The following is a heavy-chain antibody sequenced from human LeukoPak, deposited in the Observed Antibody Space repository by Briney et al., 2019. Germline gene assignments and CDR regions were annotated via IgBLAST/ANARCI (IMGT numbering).Heavy chain of an antibody. D-gene: IGHD2-2*02. V-gene: IGHV3-23*01. CDR2: ITGGGGGT. J-gene: IGHJ5*02. Sequence: GGSLRLSRAASGFTFSSYAMTWVRQAPGKGLEWVSAITGGGGGTFYADSVKGRFTISRDNSNNTLYLEMNSLRAEDTALYYCAKGSSSSCYTGLDPWGQGTLVTVSS. CDR3: AKGSSSSCYTGLDP. CDR1: GFTFSSYA.